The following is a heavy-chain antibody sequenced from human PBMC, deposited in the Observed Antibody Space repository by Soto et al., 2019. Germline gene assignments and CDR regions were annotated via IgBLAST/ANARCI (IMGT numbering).Heavy chain of an antibody. V-gene: IGHV4-31*03. J-gene: IGHJ5*02. Sequence: QVQLQESGPGLVKPSQTLSLTCTVSGGSISSGGYYWSWIRQHPGKGLEWIGYIYYSGSTYYNPSLKSRVTISVDTSKNQFSLKLSSVTAADTAVYYCARAHIVVVPAGRSTWFDPWGQGTLVTVSS. CDR3: ARAHIVVVPAGRSTWFDP. D-gene: IGHD2-2*01. CDR1: GGSISSGGYY. CDR2: IYYSGST.